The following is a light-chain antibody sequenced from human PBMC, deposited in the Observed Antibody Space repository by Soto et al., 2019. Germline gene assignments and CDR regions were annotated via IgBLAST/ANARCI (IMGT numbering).Light chain of an antibody. CDR2: EVN. Sequence: QSALTQPASVSGSPGQSITISCTGTSSDVGRYNFVSWYQQHPGKAPRLMIFEVNNRPSGVSDRFSGSKSGNTASLTISGLQAEDEADYYCSSYTFSSTLVVFGGGTKLTVL. J-gene: IGLJ3*02. CDR1: SSDVGRYNF. CDR3: SSYTFSSTLVV. V-gene: IGLV2-14*01.